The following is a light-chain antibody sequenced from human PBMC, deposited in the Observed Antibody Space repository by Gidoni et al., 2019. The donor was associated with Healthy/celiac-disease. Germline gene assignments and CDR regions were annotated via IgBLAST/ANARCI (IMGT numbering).Light chain of an antibody. Sequence: DILMTQSPSTLSASVGDRVTITCRASQSISSWLAWYQQKPGKAPKLLIYDASSLESGVPSRFSGSGSGTEFTLTISSLQPDDFATYYCQQYNSYSRWTFXXXTKVEIK. CDR3: QQYNSYSRWT. V-gene: IGKV1-5*01. J-gene: IGKJ1*01. CDR1: QSISSW. CDR2: DAS.